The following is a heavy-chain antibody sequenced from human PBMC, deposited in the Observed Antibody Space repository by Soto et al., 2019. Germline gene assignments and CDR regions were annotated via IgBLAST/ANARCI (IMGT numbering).Heavy chain of an antibody. CDR3: AGGGSIVVATRRLMDV. Sequence: QVQLQESGPGLLKPSETLSLTCTVSGGSIRSYCWTCIRQPAGEGLEWIGCICNSGSTNYNPSLKSRVTISVDTQMNQFSLQLSSVTVADTAVYYCAGGGSIVVATRRLMDVWVKGTTVTVSS. V-gene: IGHV4-59*03. CDR1: GGSIRSYC. CDR2: ICNSGST. J-gene: IGHJ6*03. D-gene: IGHD3-22*01.